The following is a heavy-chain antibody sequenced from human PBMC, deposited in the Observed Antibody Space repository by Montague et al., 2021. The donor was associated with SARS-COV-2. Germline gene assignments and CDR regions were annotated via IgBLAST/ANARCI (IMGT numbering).Heavy chain of an antibody. CDR3: ARGGGWLYYFDY. J-gene: IGHJ4*02. CDR1: GDSVSSNSAA. D-gene: IGHD5-12*01. V-gene: IGHV6-1*01. Sequence: CAISGDSVSSNSAAWNWVRQSPSRGLEWLGRTYYRSKWYNDYAVPVKSRITINPDTSKNQFSLQLNSVTPEDTAVYYCARGGGWLYYFDYWGQGTLVTVSS. CDR2: TYYRSKWYN.